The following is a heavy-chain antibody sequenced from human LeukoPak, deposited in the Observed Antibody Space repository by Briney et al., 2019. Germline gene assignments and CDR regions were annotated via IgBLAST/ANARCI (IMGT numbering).Heavy chain of an antibody. V-gene: IGHV1-2*02. CDR3: ATTLHIVVVTWHAFDI. J-gene: IGHJ3*02. CDR2: INPNSGGT. CDR1: GYTFTSYA. Sequence: GASVKVSCKASGYTFTSYAMNWVRQAPGQGLEWMGWINPNSGGTNYAPKFQGRVTMTRDTSITTAYMELSRLTSDGTTIYYCATTLHIVVVTWHAFDIWGQGTMVTVSS. D-gene: IGHD2-21*02.